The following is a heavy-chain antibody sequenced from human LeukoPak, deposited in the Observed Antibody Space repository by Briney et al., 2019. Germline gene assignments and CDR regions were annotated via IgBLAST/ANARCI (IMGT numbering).Heavy chain of an antibody. J-gene: IGHJ3*02. D-gene: IGHD3-9*01. V-gene: IGHV3-15*01. CDR1: GFAFSNAW. Sequence: PGGSLRLSCAASGFAFSNAWMSWVRQAPGKGLEWVGRIKSNTDGETTDYAAPVKGRFTISRDDSKNTLYLQMNSLKTEDTAVYYCTTASHNLYYDILTGYYYAFDIWGQGTMVTVSS. CDR3: TTASHNLYYDILTGYYYAFDI. CDR2: IKSNTDGETT.